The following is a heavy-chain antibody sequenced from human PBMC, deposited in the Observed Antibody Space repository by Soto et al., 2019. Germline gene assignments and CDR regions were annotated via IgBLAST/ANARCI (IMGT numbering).Heavy chain of an antibody. CDR3: AHRVLRTVFGLVTTTAIYFDF. CDR2: IYWDDDK. CDR1: GFSLTTSGVG. D-gene: IGHD3-3*01. J-gene: IGHJ4*02. V-gene: IGHV2-5*02. Sequence: QITLNESGPPVVRPTETLTLTCRFSGFSLTTSGVGVGWIRQSPGKAPEWLALIYWDDDKRYSASLKSRLTITKDTSKNQVVLTVYDLDPTDTATYYCAHRVLRTVFGLVTTTAIYFDFWGQGTPDAVSS.